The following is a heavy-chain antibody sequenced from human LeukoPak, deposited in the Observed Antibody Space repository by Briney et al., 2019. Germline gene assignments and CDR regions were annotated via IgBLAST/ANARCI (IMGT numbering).Heavy chain of an antibody. CDR3: TRGGSVPATRSFDY. V-gene: IGHV3-66*01. CDR1: GFTVSSDY. D-gene: IGHD6-19*01. CDR2: IYSGGST. J-gene: IGHJ4*02. Sequence: GGSLRLSCSASGFTVSSDYMSWVRQAPGKGLAWLSVIYSGGSTYYADSVKGRFTISRDNSKNTVYLQMNSLRVEDTAVYYCTRGGSVPATRSFDYWGQGTLVTVSS.